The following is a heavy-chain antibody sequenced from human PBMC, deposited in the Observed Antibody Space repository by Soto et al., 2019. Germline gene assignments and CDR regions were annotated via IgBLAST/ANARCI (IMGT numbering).Heavy chain of an antibody. V-gene: IGHV3-30*18. D-gene: IGHD2-2*01. CDR2: ISYDGIDK. J-gene: IGHJ6*02. CDR1: GFKFSKDG. CDR3: AKVTGYCSSSSCRRDYYYYYGMDV. Sequence: PGGSLRLSCAASGFKFSKDGMHWVRQAPCRWREWVAVISYDGIDKYYADSVKGRFSISRDNSKNTLYLQMNSLRAEDTAVYYCAKVTGYCSSSSCRRDYYYYYGMDVWGQGTTVTVSS.